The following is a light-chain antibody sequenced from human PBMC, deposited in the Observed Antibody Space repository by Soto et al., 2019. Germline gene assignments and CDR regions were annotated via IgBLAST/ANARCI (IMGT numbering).Light chain of an antibody. CDR2: QVS. CDR3: SSYTSSNTFYV. Sequence: QSALTQPASVSGSPGQSITISCTGTSSDVGGYYYVSWYQHHPGNAPKLMIYQVSNRPSGVSNRFSGSKSGNTASLTISGRQAEDEADYYCSSYTSSNTFYVFGTGTKVTVL. CDR1: SSDVGGYYY. J-gene: IGLJ1*01. V-gene: IGLV2-14*01.